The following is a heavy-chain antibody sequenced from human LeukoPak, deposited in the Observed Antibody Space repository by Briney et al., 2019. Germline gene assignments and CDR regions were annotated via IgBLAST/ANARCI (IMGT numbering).Heavy chain of an antibody. CDR2: INSDGSST. Sequence: PGGSLRLSCAASGFTFSSYWMHWVRQAPGEGLVWVSRINSDGSSTNYADSVKGRFTISRDNAKNTLYLQMNSLRAEDTAVYYCASKRQQLPTGTFDYWGQGTLVTVSS. V-gene: IGHV3-74*01. CDR3: ASKRQQLPTGTFDY. CDR1: GFTFSSYW. D-gene: IGHD6-13*01. J-gene: IGHJ4*02.